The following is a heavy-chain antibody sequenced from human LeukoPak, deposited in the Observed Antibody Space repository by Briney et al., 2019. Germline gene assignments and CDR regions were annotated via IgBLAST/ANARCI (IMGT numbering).Heavy chain of an antibody. CDR1: GGTFNSYA. Sequence: SVKVSCKASGGTFNSYAISWVRQAPGQGLEWMGGIIPIVGTANYAQKFQGRVTITADESTSTAYMELSSLRSEDTAVYYCASGSRYCSSTSCYRKAYYYYGMDVWGQGTTVTVSS. CDR2: IIPIVGTA. V-gene: IGHV1-69*13. D-gene: IGHD2-2*01. J-gene: IGHJ6*02. CDR3: ASGSRYCSSTSCYRKAYYYYGMDV.